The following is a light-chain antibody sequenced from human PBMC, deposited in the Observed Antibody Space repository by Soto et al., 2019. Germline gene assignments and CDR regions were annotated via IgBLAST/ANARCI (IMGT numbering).Light chain of an antibody. J-gene: IGLJ2*01. CDR2: AAS. CDR3: SSSTSTTTLL. V-gene: IGLV2-14*01. CDR1: SSDVGVFNY. Sequence: QSALTQPASVSGSPGQSITISCTGTSSDVGVFNYVSWYQHHPGNAPKLIIYAASNRPPGVSNRFSGSKSGNTASLTISGLQAEGEAEYYCSSSTSTTTLLFGGGTKLTVL.